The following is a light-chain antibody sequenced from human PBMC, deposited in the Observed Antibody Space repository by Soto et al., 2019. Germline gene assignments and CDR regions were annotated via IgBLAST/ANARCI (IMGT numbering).Light chain of an antibody. Sequence: EIVMTQSPATLSVSPGERVTLSCRASQSISTELAWYQQKPGQPPRLLIYSASTRATGVPAIFTGSGSGSEFTLTISGLQSEDFAVYYCQQGHNWPLTFGQGTRLEI. CDR1: QSISTE. CDR2: SAS. CDR3: QQGHNWPLT. J-gene: IGKJ2*01. V-gene: IGKV3-15*01.